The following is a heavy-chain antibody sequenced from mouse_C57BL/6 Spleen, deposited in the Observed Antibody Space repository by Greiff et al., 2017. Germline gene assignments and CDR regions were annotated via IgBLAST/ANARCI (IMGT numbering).Heavy chain of an antibody. CDR1: GYTFTSYW. CDR3: ARDGSSSGWFAY. CDR2: IDPSDSET. V-gene: IGHV1-52*01. D-gene: IGHD1-1*01. J-gene: IGHJ3*01. Sequence: VQLQQPGAELVRPGSSVKLSCKASGYTFTSYWMHWVKQRPIQGLEWIGNIDPSDSETHYNQKFKDKATLTVDKSSSTAYMQLSSLTSEDSAVYYCARDGSSSGWFAYWGQGTLVTVSA.